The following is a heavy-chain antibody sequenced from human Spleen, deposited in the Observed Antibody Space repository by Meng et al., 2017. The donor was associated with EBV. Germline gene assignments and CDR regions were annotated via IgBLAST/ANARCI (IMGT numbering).Heavy chain of an antibody. J-gene: IGHJ4*02. D-gene: IGHD6-13*01. CDR3: ARGHAAASGRVGDY. Sequence: QVQLVQSGAEVKKPGASVKVSGKASGYTFTNYDINWVRKAAGRGLEWLGRMSQKSGNTGYSQYFQDRVTMTASSSISTAYMELSSLTFEDTAIYYCARGHAAASGRVGDYWGQGTLVTVSS. V-gene: IGHV1-8*01. CDR1: GYTFTNYD. CDR2: MSQKSGNT.